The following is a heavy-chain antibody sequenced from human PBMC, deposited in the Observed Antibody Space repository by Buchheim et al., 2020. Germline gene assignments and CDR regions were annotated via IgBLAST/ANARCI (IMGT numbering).Heavy chain of an antibody. Sequence: QVQLVQSGAEVKKPGASVKVSCKASGYTFTSYDINWVRQATGQGLEWMGWMNPNSGNTGYAQKFQGRVTMTRNTSISTANMELSSLRSEDTAVYYCARGRVVPAASSYYYYGMDVWGQGTT. CDR2: MNPNSGNT. J-gene: IGHJ6*02. D-gene: IGHD2-2*01. CDR3: ARGRVVPAASSYYYYGMDV. V-gene: IGHV1-8*01. CDR1: GYTFTSYD.